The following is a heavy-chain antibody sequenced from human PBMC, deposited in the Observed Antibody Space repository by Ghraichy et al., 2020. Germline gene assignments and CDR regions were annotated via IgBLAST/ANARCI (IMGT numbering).Heavy chain of an antibody. CDR2: IYHSATT. J-gene: IGHJ6*02. D-gene: IGHD3-10*01. V-gene: IGHV4-38-2*02. CDR3: ARDKGEDRGSGSYWGNYYYYGMDV. Sequence: SDTLSLTCTVSGYSISSGYYWGCIRQPPGKGLEWIVSIYHSATTYYNPSLKSLVTISVDTSKNQFSLKLSSVTAADTALYYCARDKGEDRGSGSYWGNYYYYGMDVWGQGTTVTVSS. CDR1: GYSISSGYY.